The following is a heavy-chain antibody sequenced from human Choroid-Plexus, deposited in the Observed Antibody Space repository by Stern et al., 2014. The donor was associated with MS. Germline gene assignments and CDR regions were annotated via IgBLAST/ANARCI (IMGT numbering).Heavy chain of an antibody. CDR1: GFTFGSCA. CDR3: AKDRQYLTYFFDH. Sequence: DQLVESGGGVVQPGRPLRLSCVASGFTFGSCAMHWVRQAPGKGLEWVAGVSYDGSNKYYADSVKGRFTISRVNSQNTLYMQMGSLRPEDTAVYYCAKDRQYLTYFFDHWGQGSLVTVSS. J-gene: IGHJ5*02. D-gene: IGHD2/OR15-2a*01. V-gene: IGHV3-30*18. CDR2: VSYDGSNK.